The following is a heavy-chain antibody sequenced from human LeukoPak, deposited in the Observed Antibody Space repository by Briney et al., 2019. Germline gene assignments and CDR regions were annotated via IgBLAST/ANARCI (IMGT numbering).Heavy chain of an antibody. CDR1: GFTFSSYA. V-gene: IGHV4-39*01. Sequence: GSLRLSCAASGFTFSSYAMSWIRQPPGKGLEWIGSIFYGGRTYYNPSLKSRVTISTDTSKNQFSLKLTSVTAADTAVYYCARPLVGTARIDWGQGTLVTVSS. CDR2: IFYGGRT. J-gene: IGHJ4*02. CDR3: ARPLVGTARID. D-gene: IGHD5-18*01.